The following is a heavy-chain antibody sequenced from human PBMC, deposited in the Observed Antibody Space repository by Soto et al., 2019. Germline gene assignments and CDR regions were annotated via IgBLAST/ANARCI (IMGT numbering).Heavy chain of an antibody. V-gene: IGHV3-30*18. CDR3: AKSVYNWNDGFFDY. CDR1: GFIFSSYG. CDR2: ISYDGINK. Sequence: QVQLVESGGGVVQPGRSLRLSCAASGFIFSSYGMQWVRQAPGKGLEWVAVISYDGINKYYSDSVKGRFTISRDNSKNTLYLQMNSLRAEDTAVYYCAKSVYNWNDGFFDYWGQGTLVTVSS. J-gene: IGHJ4*02. D-gene: IGHD1-1*01.